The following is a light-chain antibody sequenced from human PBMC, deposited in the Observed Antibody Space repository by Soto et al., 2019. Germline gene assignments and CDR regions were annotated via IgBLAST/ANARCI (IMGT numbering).Light chain of an antibody. CDR3: ISYTDSRSYV. CDR1: SSDIGTYDH. Sequence: QSVLTQPASVSGSPGQSITISCSGTSSDIGTYDHVAWFQQFPGKTPKLMIYSVSNRTSGVFYRFSGYKSGNTASLTISGLQAEDEADYYCISYTDSRSYVFGTGTKVTDL. V-gene: IGLV2-14*01. J-gene: IGLJ1*01. CDR2: SVS.